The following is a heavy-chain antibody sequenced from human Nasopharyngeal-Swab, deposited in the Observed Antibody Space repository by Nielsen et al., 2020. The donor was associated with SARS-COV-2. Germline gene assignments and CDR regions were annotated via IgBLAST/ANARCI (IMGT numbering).Heavy chain of an antibody. V-gene: IGHV1-24*01. CDR1: GGTFSSYA. CDR2: FDPEDGET. J-gene: IGHJ5*02. D-gene: IGHD1-26*01. CDR3: ATATPYGRFDWFDP. Sequence: ASVKVSCKASGGTFSSYAISWVRQAPGQGLEWMGGFDPEDGETIYAQKFQGRATMTEDTSTDTAYMELSSLRSEDTAVYYCATATPYGRFDWFDPWGQGTLVTVSS.